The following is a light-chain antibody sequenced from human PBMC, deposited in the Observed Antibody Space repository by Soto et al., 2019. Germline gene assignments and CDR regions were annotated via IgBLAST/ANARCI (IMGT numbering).Light chain of an antibody. V-gene: IGLV1-40*01. CDR2: GNT. CDR3: QSHDSSLNSWV. CDR1: SSNIGAGYD. J-gene: IGLJ3*02. Sequence: QSVLTQPPSMSGAPGQRVTISCTGSSSNIGAGYDVHWYQLLPGTAPKLLIYGNTNRPSGVPDRFSGSKSGTSASLAITGLQAEDEADYYCQSHDSSLNSWVFGGGTKVTVL.